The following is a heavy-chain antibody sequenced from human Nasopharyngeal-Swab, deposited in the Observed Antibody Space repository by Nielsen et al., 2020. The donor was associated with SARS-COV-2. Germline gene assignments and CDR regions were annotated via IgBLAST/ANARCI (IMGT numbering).Heavy chain of an antibody. CDR3: ARSQRDFADYLDF. J-gene: IGHJ4*02. CDR2: IYPGDSDT. Sequence: GESLKISCKGSGYIFTTYWIGWVRQMPGKGLEWMGIIYPGDSDTRYSPSFQGQVTISADKSITTAYLQWSSLEASDTAMYYCARSQRDFADYLDFWGQGTLVTVSS. V-gene: IGHV5-51*01. CDR1: GYIFTTYW. D-gene: IGHD3/OR15-3a*01.